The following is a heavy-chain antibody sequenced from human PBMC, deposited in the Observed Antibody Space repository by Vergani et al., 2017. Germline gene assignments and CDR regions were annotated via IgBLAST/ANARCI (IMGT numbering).Heavy chain of an antibody. Sequence: EVQLVESGGGLIQPGGSLRLSCAASGFTVSSNYMSWVRQAPGKGLEWVSVIYSGGSTYYADSVKGRFTISRDNSKNTLYLQMNSLRAEDTAVYYCAKAGYYESSGYYWPYFDYWGQGTLVTVSS. D-gene: IGHD3-22*01. CDR2: IYSGGST. V-gene: IGHV3-53*01. CDR3: AKAGYYESSGYYWPYFDY. J-gene: IGHJ4*02. CDR1: GFTVSSNY.